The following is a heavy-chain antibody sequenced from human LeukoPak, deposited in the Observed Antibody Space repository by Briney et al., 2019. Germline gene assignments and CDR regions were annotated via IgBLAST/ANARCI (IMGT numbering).Heavy chain of an antibody. Sequence: PSETLSLTCAVYGGSFSGYYWSWIRQPAGKGLEWIGRVYISRSTDYNPSLRSRVIMSLDRSKNQFSLQLTSVTAADTAVYYCARESRIVEGDGYYMDVWGKGTTVTISS. CDR1: GGSFSGYY. J-gene: IGHJ6*03. V-gene: IGHV4-4*07. D-gene: IGHD1-26*01. CDR3: ARESRIVEGDGYYMDV. CDR2: VYISRST.